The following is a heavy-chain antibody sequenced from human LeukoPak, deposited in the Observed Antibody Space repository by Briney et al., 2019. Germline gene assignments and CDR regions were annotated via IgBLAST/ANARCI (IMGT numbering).Heavy chain of an antibody. Sequence: SETLSLTCTVSGGSISSYYWSWIRQPAGKGLEWIGRIYTSGSTNYNPSLKSRVTMSVDTSKNQFSLKLSSVTAADTAVYYCARDAIYCSSTSCYIAYYYYYGMDVWGQGTTVTVSS. D-gene: IGHD2-2*02. CDR2: IYTSGST. J-gene: IGHJ6*02. V-gene: IGHV4-4*07. CDR3: ARDAIYCSSTSCYIAYYYYYGMDV. CDR1: GGSISSYY.